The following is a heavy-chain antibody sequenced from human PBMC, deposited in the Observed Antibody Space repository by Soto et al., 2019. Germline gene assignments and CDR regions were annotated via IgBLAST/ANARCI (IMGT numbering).Heavy chain of an antibody. CDR2: IIPIFGTA. Sequence: QVQLVQSGAEVKKPGSSVKVSCKASGGTFSSYAISWVRQAPGQGREWMGGIIPIFGTANYAQKFQGRVTITADESTSTAYMELSMLRSEDTAVYYCARARVGVVGGNYFDYWGQGTLVTVSS. D-gene: IGHD3-22*01. CDR1: GGTFSSYA. J-gene: IGHJ4*02. V-gene: IGHV1-69*01. CDR3: ARARVGVVGGNYFDY.